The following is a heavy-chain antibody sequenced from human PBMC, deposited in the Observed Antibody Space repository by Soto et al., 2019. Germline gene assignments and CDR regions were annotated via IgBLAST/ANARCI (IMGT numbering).Heavy chain of an antibody. CDR1: GFTFDDYA. Sequence: GGSLRLSCAASGFTFDDYAMHWVRQAPGKGLEWVSLISGDGGSTYYADSVKGRFTISRDNSKNSLYLQMNSLRTEDTALDYCAKVLGAMTTVTSDWFDPWGQGTLVTVSS. CDR3: AKVLGAMTTVTSDWFDP. CDR2: ISGDGGST. D-gene: IGHD4-4*01. J-gene: IGHJ5*02. V-gene: IGHV3-43*02.